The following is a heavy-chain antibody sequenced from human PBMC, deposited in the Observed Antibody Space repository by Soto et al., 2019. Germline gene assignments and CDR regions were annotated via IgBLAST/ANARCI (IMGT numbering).Heavy chain of an antibody. CDR3: ARTFTVVDPAMGHYYYYGMDF. Sequence: QVQLVQSGAEVKKPGSSVKVSCKASGGTFSSYTISWVRQAPGQGLEWMGRIIPILGIANYAQKFQGRVTITADKYTSTTYMEVSSLRSEDTAVYYCARTFTVVDPAMGHYYYYGMDFWGHGTTGAVSS. CDR1: GGTFSSYT. J-gene: IGHJ6*02. V-gene: IGHV1-69*02. D-gene: IGHD5-18*01. CDR2: IIPILGIA.